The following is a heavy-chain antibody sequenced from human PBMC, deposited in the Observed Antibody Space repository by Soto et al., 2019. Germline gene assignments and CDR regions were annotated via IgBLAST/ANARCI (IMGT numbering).Heavy chain of an antibody. CDR3: ARDGRQPLWVEGLSAMDV. V-gene: IGHV1-18*01. Sequence: QVQVVQSGPEVKKPGASVMVSCKASGYTFTSYGISWVRQAPGQGLEWMGWISGDNGQTTYGQKFRGRVTITTDTSTSKAYMELRSLRSDDTGVYYCARDGRQPLWVEGLSAMDVWGQGTTVTVSS. CDR1: GYTFTSYG. D-gene: IGHD2-2*01. J-gene: IGHJ6*02. CDR2: ISGDNGQT.